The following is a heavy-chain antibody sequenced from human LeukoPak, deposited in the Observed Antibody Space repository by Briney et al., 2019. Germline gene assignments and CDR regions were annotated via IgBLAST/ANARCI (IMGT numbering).Heavy chain of an antibody. V-gene: IGHV4-4*07. CDR2: IYSSGST. CDR1: GASISAFH. CDR3: ARKDGDY. Sequence: SETLSLTCTVSGASISAFHWTWFRQPAGKGLEWIGLIYSSGSTLFNPSLKSRVAMSVDLTKNQLSLKLSSVTAADTAMYYCARKDGDYWGRGTLVTVSS. J-gene: IGHJ4*02.